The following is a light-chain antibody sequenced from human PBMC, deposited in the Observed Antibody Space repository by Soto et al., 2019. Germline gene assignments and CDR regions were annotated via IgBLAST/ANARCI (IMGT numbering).Light chain of an antibody. Sequence: IVMTQSPLSLPVTPGEPASISCRSSQSLLHSNGYNYLDWYLQKPGQSPQLLIYLGSNRSSGVPDRFSGSGSGTDFTLKIRRVEAEDVGVYYCMQALQTPPWTFGQGTTVDIK. CDR1: QSLLHSNGYNY. J-gene: IGKJ1*01. CDR2: LGS. CDR3: MQALQTPPWT. V-gene: IGKV2-28*01.